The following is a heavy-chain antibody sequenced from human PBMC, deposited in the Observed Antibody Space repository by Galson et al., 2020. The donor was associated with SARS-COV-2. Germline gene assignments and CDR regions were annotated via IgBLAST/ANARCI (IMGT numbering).Heavy chain of an antibody. CDR3: ARGMVGELLSYWFDP. CDR1: GGSISSYY. CDR2: IYYSGST. D-gene: IGHD3-10*02. V-gene: IGHV4-59*01. J-gene: IGHJ5*02. Sequence: ASETLSLTCIVSGGSISSYYWSWIRQPPGKGLEWIGYIYYSGSTNYNPSLKSRVTISVDTSKNQFSLKLSSVTAADTAVYYCARGMVGELLSYWFDPWGQGTLVTVSS.